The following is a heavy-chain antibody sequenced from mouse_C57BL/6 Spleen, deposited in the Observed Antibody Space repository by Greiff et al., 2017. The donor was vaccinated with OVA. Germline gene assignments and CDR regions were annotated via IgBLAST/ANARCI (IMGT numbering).Heavy chain of an antibody. V-gene: IGHV5-4*01. CDR3: ARADDGYLFAY. CDR1: GFTFSSYA. D-gene: IGHD2-3*01. CDR2: ISDGGSYT. J-gene: IGHJ3*01. Sequence: EVQLQESGGGLVKPGGSLKLSCAASGFTFSSYAMSWVRQTPEKRLEWVATISDGGSYTYYPDNVKGRFTISRDNAKNNLYLQMSHLKSEDTAMYYCARADDGYLFAYWGQGTLVTVSA.